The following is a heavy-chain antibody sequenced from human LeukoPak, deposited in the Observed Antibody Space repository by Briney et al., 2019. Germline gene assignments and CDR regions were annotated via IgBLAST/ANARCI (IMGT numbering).Heavy chain of an antibody. D-gene: IGHD1-1*01. Sequence: PGGSLRLSCAASGLIFSNYAMSWVRQAPGKGLEWVSTITNSGGSAYYADSVKGRFTISRDNSKNTLYLQMNSLRAEDTAVYYCAKARGTTGRLGAFDIWGQGTMVTVSS. CDR2: ITNSGGSA. CDR1: GLIFSNYA. V-gene: IGHV3-23*01. CDR3: AKARGTTGRLGAFDI. J-gene: IGHJ3*02.